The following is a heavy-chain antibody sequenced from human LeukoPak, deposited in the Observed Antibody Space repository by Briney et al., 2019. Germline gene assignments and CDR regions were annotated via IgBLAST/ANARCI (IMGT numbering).Heavy chain of an antibody. CDR2: FYYSGST. CDR3: ARMTGGDCCPYHDCAMDV. Sequence: SETLSLTCTVSGGSISSYYWSWIRQPPGKGLEWIGYFYYSGSTNYNASLKSRVTISVDTSKNQFSLKLSSVTAADTAVYYCARMTGGDCCPYHDCAMDVSSQRSTVTLYS. CDR1: GGSISSYY. V-gene: IGHV4-59*01. D-gene: IGHD2-21*02. J-gene: IGHJ6*02.